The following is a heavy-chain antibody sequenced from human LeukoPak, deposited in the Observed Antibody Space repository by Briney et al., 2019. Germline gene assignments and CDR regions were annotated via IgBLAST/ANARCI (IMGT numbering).Heavy chain of an antibody. CDR2: ISSSSII. D-gene: IGHD3-16*02. V-gene: IGHV3-48*01. Sequence: PGGSLRLSCAASGFPFSTYSMNWVRQAPGKGLEWVSYISSSSIIYYADSVKGRFTISRDNSKNTLYLQMNSLRAEDTAVYYCAKGSDDYVWGSYRQLDYWGQGTLVTVSS. J-gene: IGHJ4*02. CDR1: GFPFSTYS. CDR3: AKGSDDYVWGSYRQLDY.